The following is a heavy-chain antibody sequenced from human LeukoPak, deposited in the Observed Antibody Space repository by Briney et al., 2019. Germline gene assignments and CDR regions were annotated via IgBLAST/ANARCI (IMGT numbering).Heavy chain of an antibody. CDR3: AKDYYASGDAFDI. Sequence: GGSLRLSCAASGFTFSSYAMHWVRQAPGKGLEWVAVISYDGGNKYYADSVKGRFTISRDNSKNTMYMQMNSLRAEDTAVYYCAKDYYASGDAFDIWGQGTMVIVSS. CDR2: ISYDGGNK. CDR1: GFTFSSYA. J-gene: IGHJ3*02. D-gene: IGHD3-10*01. V-gene: IGHV3-30*04.